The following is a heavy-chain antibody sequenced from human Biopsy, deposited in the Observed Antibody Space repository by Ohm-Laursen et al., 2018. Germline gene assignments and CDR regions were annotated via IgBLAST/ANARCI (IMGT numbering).Heavy chain of an antibody. CDR1: GYTFTSYG. CDR2: INTYNANT. J-gene: IGHJ4*02. Sequence: SVKVSCKASGYTFTSYGISWVRQAPGQGLEWMGWINTYNANTDYAQKVQGRVTMTTDTSTSTAYMELRSLRSDDTAVYYCARDGKYDSRGYWGPGTLVTVSS. D-gene: IGHD3-22*01. V-gene: IGHV1-18*01. CDR3: ARDGKYDSRGY.